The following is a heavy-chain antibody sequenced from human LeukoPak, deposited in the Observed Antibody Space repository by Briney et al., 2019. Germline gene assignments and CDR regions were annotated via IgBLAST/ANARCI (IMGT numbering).Heavy chain of an antibody. V-gene: IGHV1-69*05. Sequence: EASVKVSCKASGGTFSSYAISWVRQAPGQGLEWMGGIIPIFGTANYAQKFQGRVTITTDESTSTAYMELSSLRSEDTAVYYCASLEDGPWHYYYYMDVWGKGTTVTVSS. J-gene: IGHJ6*03. CDR1: GGTFSSYA. D-gene: IGHD5-24*01. CDR2: IIPIFGTA. CDR3: ASLEDGPWHYYYYMDV.